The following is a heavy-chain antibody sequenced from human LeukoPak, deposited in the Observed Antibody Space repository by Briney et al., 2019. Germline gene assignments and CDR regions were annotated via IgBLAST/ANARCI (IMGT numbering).Heavy chain of an antibody. CDR3: AREAPYYDILTGYSKDAFDI. CDR1: GYTFTSYG. D-gene: IGHD3-9*01. J-gene: IGHJ3*02. V-gene: IGHV1-18*01. Sequence: GASVKVSCKASGYTFTSYGISWVRQAPGQGLEWMGWISAYNGNTNYAQKLQGRVTMTTDTSTSTAYMELGSLRSDDTAVYYCAREAPYYDILTGYSKDAFDIWGQGTMVTVSS. CDR2: ISAYNGNT.